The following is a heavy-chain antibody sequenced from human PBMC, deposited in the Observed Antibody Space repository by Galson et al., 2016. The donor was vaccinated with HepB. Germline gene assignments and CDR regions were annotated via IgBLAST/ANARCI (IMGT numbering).Heavy chain of an antibody. Sequence: SVKVSCKASGYTFASYGISWVRQAPGQGLEWMGWISAYNGNTNYAQKLQGRVTMTTDTSTSKAYMELRSLRSDDTAVYYCARDWLVAVFDYWGQGTLVTVSS. J-gene: IGHJ4*02. D-gene: IGHD6-19*01. CDR2: ISAYNGNT. CDR1: GYTFASYG. V-gene: IGHV1-18*01. CDR3: ARDWLVAVFDY.